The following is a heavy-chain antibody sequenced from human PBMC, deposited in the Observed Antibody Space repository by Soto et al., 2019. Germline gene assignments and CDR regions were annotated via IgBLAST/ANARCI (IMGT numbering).Heavy chain of an antibody. CDR1: GFTLSTYG. J-gene: IGHJ4*02. CDR3: ARDRLRLGELSLLGYFDY. CDR2: ISYDGVNK. D-gene: IGHD3-16*02. Sequence: GGSLRLSCAASGFTLSTYGMHWVRQAPGKGLEWVAVISYDGVNKYYADSVKGRFTISRDNSKNTLSVQMDSLRAEDTAVYYCARDRLRLGELSLLGYFDYWGQGSLVTVSS. V-gene: IGHV3-30*03.